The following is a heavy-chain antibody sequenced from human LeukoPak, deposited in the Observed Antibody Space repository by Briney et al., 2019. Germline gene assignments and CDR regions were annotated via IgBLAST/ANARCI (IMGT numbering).Heavy chain of an antibody. Sequence: SETLSRTCTVSGGSISSSSYHWDWIRQPPGKGLECIGSIYYSGSTYYNPSLKSRVAISVDTSKNQFSLRLTSMTAADTAVYYCARHCRYSYHDCWGQGTLVTVSA. CDR1: GGSISSSSYH. CDR2: IYYSGST. D-gene: IGHD5-18*01. V-gene: IGHV4-39*01. J-gene: IGHJ4*02. CDR3: ARHCRYSYHDC.